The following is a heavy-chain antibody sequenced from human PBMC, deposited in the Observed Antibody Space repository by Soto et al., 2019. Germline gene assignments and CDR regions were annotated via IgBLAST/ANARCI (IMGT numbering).Heavy chain of an antibody. CDR3: ARASIAAAPPGAFDI. Sequence: PGGSLRLSCAASGFTFSSYGMHWVRQAPGKGLEWVSYISSSGSTIYYADSVKGRFTISRDNAKNSLYLQMNSLRAEDTAVYYCARASIAAAPPGAFDIWGQGTMVTVSS. CDR2: ISSSGSTI. CDR1: GFTFSSYG. D-gene: IGHD6-13*01. V-gene: IGHV3-48*04. J-gene: IGHJ3*02.